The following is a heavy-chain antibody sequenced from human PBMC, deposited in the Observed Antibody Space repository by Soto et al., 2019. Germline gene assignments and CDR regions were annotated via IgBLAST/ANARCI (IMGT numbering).Heavy chain of an antibody. CDR1: GFTFSSYG. D-gene: IGHD6-13*01. CDR2: ISYDGSNK. V-gene: IGHV3-30*18. J-gene: IGHJ6*02. CDR3: AKDIIAAAGINYYYYGMDV. Sequence: GGSLRLSCAASGFTFSSYGMHWVRQAPGKGLEWVAVISYDGSNKYYADSVKGRFTISRGNSKNTLYLQMNSLRAEDTAVYYCAKDIIAAAGINYYYYGMDVWGQGTTVTVSS.